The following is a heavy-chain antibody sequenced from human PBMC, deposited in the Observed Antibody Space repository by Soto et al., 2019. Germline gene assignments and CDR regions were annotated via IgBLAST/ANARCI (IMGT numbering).Heavy chain of an antibody. CDR3: AREGFSYGPKGAVFDH. CDR1: GFNFRTYW. J-gene: IGHJ4*02. CDR2: IKEDGTDK. Sequence: QSGGSLRLSCAASGFNFRTYWMSGVLQAPGKGLEWVANIKEDGTDKYYVDSVKGRLTVSRDNAKNLLYLQLNSLRAEDTAVYYCAREGFSYGPKGAVFDHWGQGSLVTVSS. D-gene: IGHD5-18*01. V-gene: IGHV3-7*03.